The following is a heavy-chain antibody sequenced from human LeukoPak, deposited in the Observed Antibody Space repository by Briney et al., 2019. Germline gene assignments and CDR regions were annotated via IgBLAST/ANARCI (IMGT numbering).Heavy chain of an antibody. CDR2: RWYDGSNK. D-gene: IGHD3-3*01. Sequence: GGSLRLSCAASGFTFSSYGMHWVRQAPGKGLEWVAVRWYDGSNKYYADSVKGRFTISRDNSKTTLYLQMNSLRAEDTAVYYCAKASRIWSGYLDYWGQGTLVTVSS. V-gene: IGHV3-33*06. CDR1: GFTFSSYG. J-gene: IGHJ4*02. CDR3: AKASRIWSGYLDY.